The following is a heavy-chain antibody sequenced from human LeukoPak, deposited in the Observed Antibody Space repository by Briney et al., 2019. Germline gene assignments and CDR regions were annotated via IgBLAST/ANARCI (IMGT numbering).Heavy chain of an antibody. J-gene: IGHJ5*02. V-gene: IGHV4-34*01. Sequence: SETLSLTCAVYGGSFSGYYWSWIRQPPGKGLEWIGEINHSGSTNYNPSLKSRVTISVDTSKNQFPLKLSSVTAADTAVYYCARRLVGGQLWLRPKSWNWFDPWGQGTLVTVSS. CDR3: ARRLVGGQLWLRPKSWNWFDP. CDR2: INHSGST. CDR1: GGSFSGYY. D-gene: IGHD5-18*01.